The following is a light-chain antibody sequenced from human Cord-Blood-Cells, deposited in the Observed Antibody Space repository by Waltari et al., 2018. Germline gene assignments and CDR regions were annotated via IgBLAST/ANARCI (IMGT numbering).Light chain of an antibody. Sequence: SYELTQPSSVSVSPGQGDRLTCSGDVLTKKYARGFQQKTGQAPVPEIYKCSERPSVNPERCSGSSSGTTVTLTISGAQVEDEADYYCYSAADNKGVFGTGTKVTVL. CDR3: YSAADNKGV. J-gene: IGLJ1*01. CDR2: KCS. CDR1: VLTKKY. V-gene: IGLV3-27*01.